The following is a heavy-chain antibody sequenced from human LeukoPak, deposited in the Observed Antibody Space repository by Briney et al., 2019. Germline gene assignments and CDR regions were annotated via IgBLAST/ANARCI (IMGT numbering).Heavy chain of an antibody. Sequence: SETLSLTCTVSGGSISSSNWWSWVRQPPGKGLEWIGEIYHSGRTNYNPSLKSRVTISVDKSKNQFSLKLSSVTAADTARYYCARLSIATRLAVDYWGQGTLVTVSS. V-gene: IGHV4-4*02. CDR3: ARLSIATRLAVDY. J-gene: IGHJ4*02. CDR2: IYHSGRT. D-gene: IGHD6-6*01. CDR1: GGSISSSNW.